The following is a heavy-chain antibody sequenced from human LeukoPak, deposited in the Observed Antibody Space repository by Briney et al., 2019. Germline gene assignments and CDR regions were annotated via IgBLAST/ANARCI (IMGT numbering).Heavy chain of an antibody. D-gene: IGHD3-22*01. CDR1: GFTFNDYG. CDR2: INWNGGTT. J-gene: IGHJ4*02. V-gene: IGHV3-20*04. Sequence: PGGSLRLSCAASGFTFNDYGMSWVRQGPGKGLEWVSGINWNGGTTGYADSVRGRFTISRDNAKNSLYLQMNSLRAEDTALYYCARDKHYYDSSSYVWGQGTLVTVSS. CDR3: ARDKHYYDSSSYV.